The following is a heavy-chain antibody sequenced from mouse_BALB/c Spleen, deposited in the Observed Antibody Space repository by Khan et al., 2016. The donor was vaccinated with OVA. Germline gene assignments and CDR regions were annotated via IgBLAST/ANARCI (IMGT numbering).Heavy chain of an antibody. J-gene: IGHJ4*01. CDR3: ARDGSRYNYAMDY. D-gene: IGHD2-3*01. Sequence: DVQLQESGPGLVKPSQSLSLTCTVTGYSITSDYAWNWIRQFPGNKLEWMGYISYSGSTNYNPSLKSRISITRDTSKNQFFLQLNSVTTEDTATYYCARDGSRYNYAMDYWGQGTSGTGSS. CDR1: GYSITSDYA. V-gene: IGHV3-2*02. CDR2: ISYSGST.